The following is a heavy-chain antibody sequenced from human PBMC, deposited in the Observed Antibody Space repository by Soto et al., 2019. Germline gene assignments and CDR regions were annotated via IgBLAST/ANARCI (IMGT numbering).Heavy chain of an antibody. Sequence: PGESLKISCKGSGYSFTSYWIGWVRQMPGKGLEWMGIIYPSDSDTRYSPSFQGQVTISADKSFSTAYLQWSSLKASDTAMYYCASTTDMEDYYYGMDVWGQGTTVTVSS. CDR1: GYSFTSYW. CDR3: ASTTDMEDYYYGMDV. D-gene: IGHD3-9*01. V-gene: IGHV5-51*01. CDR2: IYPSDSDT. J-gene: IGHJ6*02.